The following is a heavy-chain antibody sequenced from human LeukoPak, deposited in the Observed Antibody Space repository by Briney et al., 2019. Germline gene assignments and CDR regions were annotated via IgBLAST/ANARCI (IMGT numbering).Heavy chain of an antibody. V-gene: IGHV3-49*04. CDR2: IRGKAYGGAT. J-gene: IGHJ4*02. Sequence: GGSLRLSCTGSGFTFGAHLAWVRQAPGKGPEWVGFIRGKAYGGATGYTASVKGRFTISRDDSKSIVYLQMNSLRTEDTAVYYCICLTDPFDYWGQGSLVTVSS. CDR1: GFTFGAH. CDR3: ICLTDPFDY.